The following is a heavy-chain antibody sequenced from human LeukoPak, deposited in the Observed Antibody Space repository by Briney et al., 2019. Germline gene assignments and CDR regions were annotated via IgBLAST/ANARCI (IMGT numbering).Heavy chain of an antibody. Sequence: SETLSLTCTVSGGSISSSSYYWGWIRQPPGKGLEWIGSIYYSGSTYYNPSLKSRVTISVDMSKNQFSLKLSSVTAADTAVYYCARSPLGAYDFWSGYSYYFDYWGQGTLVTVSS. CDR3: ARSPLGAYDFWSGYSYYFDY. CDR2: IYYSGST. V-gene: IGHV4-39*01. J-gene: IGHJ4*02. CDR1: GGSISSSSYY. D-gene: IGHD3-3*01.